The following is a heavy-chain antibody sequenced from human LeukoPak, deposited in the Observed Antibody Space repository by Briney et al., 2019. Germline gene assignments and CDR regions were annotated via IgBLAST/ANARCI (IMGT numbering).Heavy chain of an antibody. CDR1: GVTLSNYA. Sequence: GSLRPSCVASGVTLSNYAMSWVRQPPGEGLEWIGEINHSGSTNYNPSLKSRVTISVDTSKNQFSLKLSSVTAADTAVYYCARGSYSGSYYWDWGQGTLVTVSS. D-gene: IGHD1-26*01. J-gene: IGHJ4*02. CDR2: INHSGST. V-gene: IGHV4-34*01. CDR3: ARGSYSGSYYWD.